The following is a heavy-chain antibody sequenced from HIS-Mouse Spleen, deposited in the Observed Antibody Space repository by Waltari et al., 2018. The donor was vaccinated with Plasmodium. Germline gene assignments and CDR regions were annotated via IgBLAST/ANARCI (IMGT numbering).Heavy chain of an antibody. D-gene: IGHD6-13*01. CDR1: GCSISSCRFF. J-gene: IGHJ4*02. Sequence: QVQLQESGPGLVKPSQTLSLPRTVSGCSISSCRFFWSWIRQHPGTGLEWIGYIYYSGSTYYNPSLKSRVTISVDTSKNQFSLKLSSVTAADTAVYYCARSIAATVTFYFDYWGQGTLVTVSS. V-gene: IGHV4-31*03. CDR2: IYYSGST. CDR3: ARSIAATVTFYFDY.